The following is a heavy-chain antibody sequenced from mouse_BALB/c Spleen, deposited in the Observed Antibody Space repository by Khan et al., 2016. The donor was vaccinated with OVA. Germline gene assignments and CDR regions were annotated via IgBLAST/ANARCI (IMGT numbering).Heavy chain of an antibody. CDR1: GYTFSSYW. CDR3: ARGFRRYSYAMDY. J-gene: IGHJ4*01. D-gene: IGHD1-1*01. Sequence: QVQLKESGAELMKPGASVKISCKATGYTFSSYWIEWVKQRPGHGLEWIGEILPGRGSTNYNEKFKGKATFTADASYNQAYMQLSSLTSEDSAVYNGARGFRRYSYAMDYWGQGTSVTVSA. V-gene: IGHV1-9*01. CDR2: ILPGRGST.